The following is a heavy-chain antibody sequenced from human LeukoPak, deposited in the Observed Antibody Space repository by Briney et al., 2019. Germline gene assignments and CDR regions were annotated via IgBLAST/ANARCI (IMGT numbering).Heavy chain of an antibody. J-gene: IGHJ6*02. CDR3: ARRDGYCSSTSCYADYYYGMDV. V-gene: IGHV5-51*01. CDR1: GCSFTSYW. Sequence: PGESLKISCKGSGCSFTSYWIGWVRQMPGKGLEWMGIIYPGDSDTTYSPSFQGQVTISADKSISTAYLQWSSLKASDTAMYYCARRDGYCSSTSCYADYYYGMDVWGQGTTATVSS. D-gene: IGHD2-2*01. CDR2: IYPGDSDT.